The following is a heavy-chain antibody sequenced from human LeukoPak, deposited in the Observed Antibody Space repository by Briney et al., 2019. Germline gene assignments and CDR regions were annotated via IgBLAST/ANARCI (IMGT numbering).Heavy chain of an antibody. CDR1: GFTFSSYS. J-gene: IGHJ4*02. CDR3: AREYYYDSSGYYNEDYFDY. Sequence: GGSLRLSCAASGFTFSSYSVNWVRQAPGKGLEWVSYISSSGSTIYYADSVKGRFTISRDNAKNSLYLQMNSLRAEDTAVYYCAREYYYDSSGYYNEDYFDYWGQGTLVTVSS. V-gene: IGHV3-48*01. D-gene: IGHD3-22*01. CDR2: ISSSGSTI.